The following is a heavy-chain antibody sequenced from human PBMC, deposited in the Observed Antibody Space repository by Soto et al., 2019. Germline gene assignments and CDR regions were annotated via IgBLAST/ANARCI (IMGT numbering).Heavy chain of an antibody. V-gene: IGHV4-38-2*01. D-gene: IGHD6-13*01. CDR2: IYHSGST. CDR1: GYSISSGYY. CDR3: ARSIAAAGSNWFDP. J-gene: IGHJ5*02. Sequence: SETLCLTWAVSGYSISSGYYWGWIRQPPGKGLEWIGSIYHSGSTYYNPSLKSRVTISIDTSKNQFSLKLSSMTAADTAVYYCARSIAAAGSNWFDPWGQGTLVT.